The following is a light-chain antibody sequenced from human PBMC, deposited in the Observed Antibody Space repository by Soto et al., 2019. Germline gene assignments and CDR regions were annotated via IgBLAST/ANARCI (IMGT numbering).Light chain of an antibody. CDR2: KAS. Sequence: DIQMTQSPSTPSGSVGDRVTITFRASQTISSWLAWYQQKPGKAPKLLIYKASTLKSVVPSRFSGSGSGTDFTLTISSLQPEDFATYYCQQSYSTPITFGQGTRLEIK. CDR3: QQSYSTPIT. CDR1: QTISSW. J-gene: IGKJ5*01. V-gene: IGKV1-5*03.